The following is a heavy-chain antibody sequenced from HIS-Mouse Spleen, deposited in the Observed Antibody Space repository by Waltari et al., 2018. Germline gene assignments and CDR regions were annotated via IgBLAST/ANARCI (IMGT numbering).Heavy chain of an antibody. Sequence: QLQLQESGPGLVKPSETLSLTCTVSGGSISSSSYYWGWIRQPPGKGLGWIGSIYYRGSTYYNPSLKSRVTISVDPSKNQFSRKLSSVTAADTAVYYCAREIPYSSSWYDWYFDLWGRGTLVTVSS. CDR3: AREIPYSSSWYDWYFDL. J-gene: IGHJ2*01. V-gene: IGHV4-39*07. D-gene: IGHD6-13*01. CDR2: IYYRGST. CDR1: GGSISSSSYY.